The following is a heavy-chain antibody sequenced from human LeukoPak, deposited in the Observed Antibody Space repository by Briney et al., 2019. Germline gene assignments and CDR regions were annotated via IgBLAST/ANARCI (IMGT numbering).Heavy chain of an antibody. CDR3: ATAYDFWSGYFDY. CDR1: GFIFSSYA. CDR2: ISGSGGST. V-gene: IGHV3-23*01. Sequence: GGSLRLSCAASGFIFSSYAMSWVRQAPGKGLEWVSAISGSGGSTYYADSVKGRFTISRDNSKNTLYLQMNSLRAEDTAVYYCATAYDFWSGYFDYWGQGTLVTVSS. D-gene: IGHD3-3*01. J-gene: IGHJ4*02.